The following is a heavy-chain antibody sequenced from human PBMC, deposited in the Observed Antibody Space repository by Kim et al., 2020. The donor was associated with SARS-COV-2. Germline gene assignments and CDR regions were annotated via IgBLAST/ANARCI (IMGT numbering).Heavy chain of an antibody. J-gene: IGHJ5*01. CDR2: ISSTSYSI. Sequence: GGSLRLSCAGSGFTFSSYSMVWVRQAPGKGLEWVSSISSTSYSIYYADSVKGRFTISRDTANNSLWLQMNNLRVDDTAIYYCALCSGGRCRTVGGLVSW. CDR1: GFTFSSYS. V-gene: IGHV3-21*06. D-gene: IGHD2-15*01. CDR3: ALCSGGRCRTVGGLVS.